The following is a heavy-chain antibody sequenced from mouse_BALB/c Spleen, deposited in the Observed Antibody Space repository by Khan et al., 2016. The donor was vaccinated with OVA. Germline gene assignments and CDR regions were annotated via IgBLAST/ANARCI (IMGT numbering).Heavy chain of an antibody. Sequence: QIQLVQSGPELKKPGETVRISCKASGYTFTTAGIQWVQKMPGKGLKWIGWINTHSGVPKYAEDFKGRFAFSLEISVNTVYLQITNLNNEDTATXFWSRGGAAYYRNDGGAMEYWGQGTSVTVSS. CDR1: GYTFTTAG. CDR2: INTHSGVP. J-gene: IGHJ4*01. CDR3: SRGGAAYYRNDGGAMEY. V-gene: IGHV9-4*02. D-gene: IGHD2-14*01.